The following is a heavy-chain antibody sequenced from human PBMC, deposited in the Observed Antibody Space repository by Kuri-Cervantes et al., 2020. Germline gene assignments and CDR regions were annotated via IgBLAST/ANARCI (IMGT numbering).Heavy chain of an antibody. CDR2: IYSGGST. D-gene: IGHD6-13*01. CDR1: GFTVSSNY. J-gene: IGHJ6*02. Sequence: LSLTCAASGFTVSSNYMSWVRQAPGKGLEWVSVIYSGGSTYYADSVKGRFAISRDNSKNTLYLQMNSLRVEDTAVYYCARSKSSSWYDHYYYYYYGMDVWGQGTTVTVSS. V-gene: IGHV3-53*01. CDR3: ARSKSSSWYDHYYYYYYGMDV.